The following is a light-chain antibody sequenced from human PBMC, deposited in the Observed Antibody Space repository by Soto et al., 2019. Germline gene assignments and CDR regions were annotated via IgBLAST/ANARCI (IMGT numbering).Light chain of an antibody. CDR3: NSFTSVHTGV. J-gene: IGLJ1*01. CDR2: EVS. V-gene: IGLV2-14*01. Sequence: QSALSQPASASGSPGQSITISCTGTSSDVGGYKYVSRYQQHPGKAPKLIIYEVSYRPSGVSNRFSGSNSGNTASLTISGLQAEDEADYYCNSFTSVHTGVFGNGTKVTVL. CDR1: SSDVGGYKY.